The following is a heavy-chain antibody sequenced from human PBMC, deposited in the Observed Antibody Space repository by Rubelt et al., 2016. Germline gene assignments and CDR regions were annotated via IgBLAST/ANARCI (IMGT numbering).Heavy chain of an antibody. D-gene: IGHD6-19*01. CDR3: ARSQWLVPVGWFDP. Sequence: QLQLQESGPGLVKPSETLSLTCTVSGGSISRYCWSWIRQPPGKGLEWIGYIYYSGDTNYNPSLKSRVTISVETSKNQFSLKLSSVTASDTAVYYCARSQWLVPVGWFDPWGQGTLVTVSS. V-gene: IGHV4-59*01. CDR1: GGSISRYC. CDR2: IYYSGDT. J-gene: IGHJ5*02.